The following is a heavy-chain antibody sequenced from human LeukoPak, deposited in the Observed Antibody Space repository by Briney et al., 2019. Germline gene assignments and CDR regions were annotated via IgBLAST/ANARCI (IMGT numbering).Heavy chain of an antibody. Sequence: SETLSLTCAVYGGSFSGYYWSWIRQPPGEGLEWIGEINHSGSTNYNPSLKSRITISVDTSKNQFSLKLSSVTAADTAVYYCARRVAMWVVVPAAIWFDPWGQGTLVTVSS. J-gene: IGHJ5*02. V-gene: IGHV4-34*01. CDR1: GGSFSGYY. CDR2: INHSGST. CDR3: ARRVAMWVVVPAAIWFDP. D-gene: IGHD2-2*01.